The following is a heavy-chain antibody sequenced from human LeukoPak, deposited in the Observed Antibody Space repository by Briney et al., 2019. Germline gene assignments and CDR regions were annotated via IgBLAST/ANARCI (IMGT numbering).Heavy chain of an antibody. J-gene: IGHJ5*02. CDR1: GSIFSGHY. CDR3: ARVLFPSGPTHCFDP. D-gene: IGHD2-21*01. V-gene: IGHV1-2*02. Sequence: ASVKVSCKASGSIFSGHYIQWVRQAPGQGLEWMGWINPASGGTNNAQKFHGRVTMTTDTSISTLYMELHSLRSDDTAVYYCARVLFPSGPTHCFDPWGQGTLVTVSS. CDR2: INPASGGT.